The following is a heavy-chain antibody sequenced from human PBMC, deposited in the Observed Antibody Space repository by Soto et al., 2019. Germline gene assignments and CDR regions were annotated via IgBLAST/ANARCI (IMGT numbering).Heavy chain of an antibody. CDR3: AKTAKYYDILTGYLDS. CDR1: GFTISGNY. D-gene: IGHD3-9*01. CDR2: IYSGGST. J-gene: IGHJ4*02. Sequence: PGGSLRVSCTAAGFTISGNYMSWVSKDTGKGLEWVSLIYSGGSTYYADSVKGRFTISRHNSKNTLYLQMSSLRAEDTAVYYCAKTAKYYDILTGYLDSWGQGTLVTVSS. V-gene: IGHV3-53*04.